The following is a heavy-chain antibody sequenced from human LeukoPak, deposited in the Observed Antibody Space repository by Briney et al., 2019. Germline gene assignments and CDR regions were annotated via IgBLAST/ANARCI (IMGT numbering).Heavy chain of an antibody. CDR1: GGSFSGYY. J-gene: IGHJ5*02. V-gene: IGHV4-34*01. D-gene: IGHD2-2*01. CDR2: INHSGST. CDR3: ARGGRIVVVPAAMLTKHNWFDP. Sequence: SETLSLTCAVYGGSFSGYYWSWIRQPPGKGLEWIGEINHSGSTNYNPSLKSRVTISVDTSKNQFSLKLSSVTAADTAVYYCARGGRIVVVPAAMLTKHNWFDPWGRGTLVTVSS.